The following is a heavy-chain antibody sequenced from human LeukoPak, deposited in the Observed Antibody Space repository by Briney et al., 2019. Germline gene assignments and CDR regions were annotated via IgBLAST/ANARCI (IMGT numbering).Heavy chain of an antibody. J-gene: IGHJ1*01. V-gene: IGHV1-46*01. D-gene: IGHD2-21*02. CDR2: INPSGGST. CDR1: GYTFTSYY. CDR3: ARSVVVTAISTAEYFQH. Sequence: ASVKVSCKASGYTFTSYYMHWVRQAPGQGLEWMGIINPSGGSTSYAQKFQGRVTMTRDTSTSTVYMELSSLRSEDTAVYYCARSVVVTAISTAEYFQHWGQGTLVTVSS.